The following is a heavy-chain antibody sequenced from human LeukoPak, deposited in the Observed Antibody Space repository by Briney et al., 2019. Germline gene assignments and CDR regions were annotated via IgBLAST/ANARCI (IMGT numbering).Heavy chain of an antibody. CDR3: AKDFSGYDSFDY. D-gene: IGHD5-12*01. CDR1: GFTFSSNY. J-gene: IGHJ4*02. CDR2: IYRNGST. Sequence: GGSLRLSCAASGFTFSSNYMNWVRQAPGKGLEWVSVIYRNGSTYYADSVKGRFTISRDNSKNTLYLQMNSLRAEDTAVYYCAKDFSGYDSFDYWGQGTLVTVSS. V-gene: IGHV3-66*03.